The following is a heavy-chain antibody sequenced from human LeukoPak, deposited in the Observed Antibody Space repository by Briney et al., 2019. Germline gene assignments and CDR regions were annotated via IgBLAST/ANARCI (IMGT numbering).Heavy chain of an antibody. CDR2: IDPNSGDT. Sequence: GASVKVSCKASGYSFTAYFIHWVRQAPGQGLEWMGCIDPNSGDTKYAQKFQGRVSMPRDTSTRTAYMELSRLRSDDTAVYFCARSGSTGYSFDYWGQGTLVTVSS. J-gene: IGHJ4*02. CDR3: ARSGSTGYSFDY. CDR1: GYSFTAYF. D-gene: IGHD3-22*01. V-gene: IGHV1-2*02.